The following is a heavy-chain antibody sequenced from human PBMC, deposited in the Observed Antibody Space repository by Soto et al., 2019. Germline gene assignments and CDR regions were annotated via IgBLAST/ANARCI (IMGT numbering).Heavy chain of an antibody. Sequence: QVQLQESGPGLVKPSQTLSLTCTVSGGSISSGGYYWSWIRQHPGKGLEWIGYIYYSGSTYYNPSLKGRVTIARDTSKNLFSLKLSSLTAADKAVYYCASSTMYGYPAAFDIWGQGTMVTVSS. CDR2: IYYSGST. J-gene: IGHJ3*02. D-gene: IGHD3-16*02. CDR1: GGSISSGGYY. CDR3: ASSTMYGYPAAFDI. V-gene: IGHV4-31*03.